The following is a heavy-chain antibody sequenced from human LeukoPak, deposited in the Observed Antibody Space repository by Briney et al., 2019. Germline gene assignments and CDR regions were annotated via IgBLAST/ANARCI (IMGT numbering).Heavy chain of an antibody. D-gene: IGHD2-2*01. CDR2: ISYDGSNK. CDR1: GFTFSSYA. J-gene: IGHJ6*02. CDR3: ARDAGSSTSSGKYYYYYGMDV. Sequence: GGSLRLSCAASGFTFSSYAMHWVRQAPGKGLEWVAVISYDGSNKYYADSVKGRFIISRDNSKNTLYLQMNSLRAEDTAVYYCARDAGSSTSSGKYYYYYGMDVWGQGTTVTVSS. V-gene: IGHV3-30-3*01.